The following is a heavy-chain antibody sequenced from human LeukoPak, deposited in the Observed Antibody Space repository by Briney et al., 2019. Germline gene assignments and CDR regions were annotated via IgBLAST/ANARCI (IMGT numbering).Heavy chain of an antibody. CDR1: GGSISSGSYY. D-gene: IGHD4-17*01. CDR3: ARTTVNRNHYYYYMDV. J-gene: IGHJ6*03. V-gene: IGHV4-61*02. CDR2: IYTSGST. Sequence: SETLSLTCTVSGGSISSGSYYWSWIRQPAGKGLEWIGRIYTSGSTNYNPSLKSRVTISVDTSKNQFSLKLSSVTAADTAVYYCARTTVNRNHYYYYMDVWGKGTTVTISS.